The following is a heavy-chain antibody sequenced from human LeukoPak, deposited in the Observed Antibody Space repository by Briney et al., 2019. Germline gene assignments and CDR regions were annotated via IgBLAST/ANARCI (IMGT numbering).Heavy chain of an antibody. CDR3: ASPGDNYAILGLDY. J-gene: IGHJ4*02. Sequence: GGSLRLSCAASGFTFSSYWLSWVRQAPGKGLAWVSRISGDGTTTAYADSVKGRFTISRDSAKNMLYLQMNSLRVDDTAMYYCASPGDNYAILGLDYWGQGTLVTVSS. CDR1: GFTFSSYW. CDR2: ISGDGTTT. D-gene: IGHD3-9*01. V-gene: IGHV3-74*01.